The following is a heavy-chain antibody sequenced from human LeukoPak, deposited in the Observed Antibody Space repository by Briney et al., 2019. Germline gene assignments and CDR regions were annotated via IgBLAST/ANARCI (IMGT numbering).Heavy chain of an antibody. V-gene: IGHV3-33*01. J-gene: IGHJ4*02. D-gene: IGHD4-17*01. CDR1: GFIFSSYG. CDR3: AISSTVTTLFDD. Sequence: PGRSLRLSCAASGFIFSSYGMHWVRQAPGKGLEWVAVIWYDGSNKYYADSVKGRFTISRDNSKNTLYLQMNSLRAEDTAVYYCAISSTVTTLFDDWGQGTLVTVSS. CDR2: IWYDGSNK.